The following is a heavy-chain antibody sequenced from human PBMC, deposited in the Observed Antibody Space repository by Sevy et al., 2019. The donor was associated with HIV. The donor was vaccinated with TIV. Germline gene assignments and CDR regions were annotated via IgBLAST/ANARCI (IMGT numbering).Heavy chain of an antibody. CDR3: ATAPGYYDSAPFDY. D-gene: IGHD3-22*01. CDR1: GFTFNNAW. CDR2: IKSKIDGETT. J-gene: IGHJ4*02. V-gene: IGHV3-15*01. Sequence: GESLKISCVVSGFTFNNAWMNWVRQAPGTGLQWIGLIKSKIDGETTDYAVPLKGRFTISRDDSKNTLYLQMNSLKIEDTAVYHCATAPGYYDSAPFDYWGPGTLVTVSS.